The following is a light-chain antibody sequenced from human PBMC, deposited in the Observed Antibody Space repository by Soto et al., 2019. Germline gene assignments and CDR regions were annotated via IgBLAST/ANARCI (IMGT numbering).Light chain of an antibody. V-gene: IGKV1-12*01. J-gene: IGKJ4*01. CDR1: QDIGSW. CDR2: GAS. Sequence: DIQMTQSPPSVSASVGDRVSITCRASQDIGSWWAWYQQRPGKAPKLLIDGASTLQTGVPSRFSGSGSGTDFTLTISSLQPEYFATDCCQQAHSFPLTFGGGTKVEIK. CDR3: QQAHSFPLT.